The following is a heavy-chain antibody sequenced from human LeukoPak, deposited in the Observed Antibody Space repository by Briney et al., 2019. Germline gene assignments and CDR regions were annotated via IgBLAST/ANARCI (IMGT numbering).Heavy chain of an antibody. D-gene: IGHD6-6*01. J-gene: IGHJ4*02. V-gene: IGHV3-66*01. CDR2: IYSGGNT. Sequence: GGSLRLSCADSGFSVSSNYMIWVRQAPGKGLEWVSIIYSGGNTHYADSVKGRFTISRDNSQNTLFLQMNSLRVEDTAVYYCARDSSSSGSSSSYWGQGTLVTVSS. CDR3: ARDSSSSGSSSSY. CDR1: GFSVSSNY.